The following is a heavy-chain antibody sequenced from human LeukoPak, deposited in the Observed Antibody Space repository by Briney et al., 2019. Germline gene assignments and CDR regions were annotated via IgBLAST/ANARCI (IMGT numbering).Heavy chain of an antibody. V-gene: IGHV3-74*01. CDR2: INSDGSST. CDR3: ARDSGSYVLAN. D-gene: IGHD1-26*01. J-gene: IGHJ4*02. CDR1: GFTFSSYW. Sequence: GGSLRLSCAASGFTFSSYWMHWVRQAPGKGLVWDSRINSDGSSTSYADSVKGRFTISRDNAKNTLYLQMNSLRAEDTAVYYCARDSGSYVLANWGQGTLVTVSS.